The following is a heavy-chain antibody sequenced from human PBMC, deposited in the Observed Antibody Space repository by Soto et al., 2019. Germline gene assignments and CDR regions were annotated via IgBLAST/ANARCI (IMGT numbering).Heavy chain of an antibody. CDR2: ISSSSTTI. V-gene: IGHV3-48*01. J-gene: IGHJ4*02. D-gene: IGHD2-15*01. Sequence: EVQLVESGGGLVQPGGSLRLSCAASGFTFSNFGINWVRQAPGKGLEWVSHISSSSTTIYYAESVKGRFTISRDNAKNALYLQMSSLRVEDTAVYYCATSFKTTSGTTAWGQGTLVTVSS. CDR1: GFTFSNFG. CDR3: ATSFKTTSGTTA.